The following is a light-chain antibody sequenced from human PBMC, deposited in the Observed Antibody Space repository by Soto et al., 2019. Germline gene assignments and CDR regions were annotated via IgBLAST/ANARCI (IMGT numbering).Light chain of an antibody. CDR2: EVN. Sequence: QSVLTQPPSASGSPGQSVTISCTGTSSDVGGYKYVSWYQQHPGKAPKLMIFEVNKRPSGVPDRFSGSKSGNTASLTVSGLQAEEEADYYCSSYAGINNLGVFGTGTKVTVL. J-gene: IGLJ1*01. CDR3: SSYAGINNLGV. CDR1: SSDVGGYKY. V-gene: IGLV2-8*01.